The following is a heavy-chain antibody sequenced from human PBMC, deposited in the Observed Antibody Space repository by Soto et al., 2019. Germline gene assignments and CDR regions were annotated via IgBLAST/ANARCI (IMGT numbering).Heavy chain of an antibody. Sequence: GGSLRLSCAASGFTFSSYWMHWVRQAPGKGLVWVSRINSDGSSTSYADSVKGRFTISRDNAKNTLYLQMNSLRAEDTAVYYCAKENPDPKFGELFHYYYGMDVWGQGTTVTVSS. CDR1: GFTFSSYW. J-gene: IGHJ6*02. CDR3: AKENPDPKFGELFHYYYGMDV. CDR2: INSDGSST. D-gene: IGHD3-10*01. V-gene: IGHV3-74*01.